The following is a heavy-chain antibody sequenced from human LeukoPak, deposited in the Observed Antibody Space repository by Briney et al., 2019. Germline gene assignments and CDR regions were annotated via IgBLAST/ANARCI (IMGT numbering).Heavy chain of an antibody. V-gene: IGHV3-23*01. Sequence: GSLRLSCAASGFTFSSYAMSWVRQAPGKGLEWVSAISGSGGSTYYADSVKGRFTISRDNSKNTLYLQMNSLRAEDTAVYYCAKDRLRFLEQATFSVFDYWGQGTLVTVSS. J-gene: IGHJ4*02. CDR3: AKDRLRFLEQATFSVFDY. CDR2: ISGSGGST. D-gene: IGHD3-3*01. CDR1: GFTFSSYA.